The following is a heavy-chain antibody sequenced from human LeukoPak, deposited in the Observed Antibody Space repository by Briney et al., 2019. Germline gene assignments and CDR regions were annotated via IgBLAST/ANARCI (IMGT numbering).Heavy chain of an antibody. Sequence: PSETLSLTCTVSGYSITSGYYWAWIRQPPGKGLEWIGSIYHSGSAYYNPSLKSRVSISVDTSKNQFSLKLSSVTAADTAVYYCARLGLYTSSWHRYYYFDYWGQGTLVTVSS. CDR3: ARLGLYTSSWHRYYYFDY. J-gene: IGHJ4*02. CDR1: GYSITSGYY. D-gene: IGHD6-13*01. V-gene: IGHV4-38-2*02. CDR2: IYHSGSA.